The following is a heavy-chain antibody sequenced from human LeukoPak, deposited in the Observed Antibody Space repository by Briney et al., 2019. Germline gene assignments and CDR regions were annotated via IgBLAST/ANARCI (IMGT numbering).Heavy chain of an antibody. CDR2: ISGSGGRT. Sequence: HPGGSLRLSCAASGFTFRSYDMSWVRQAPGKGLEWVSGISGSGGRTDYADSVKGRFTISRDNSKNTLYLQMNSLRAEDTAVYYCAILTVTTAYWGQGTLVTVSS. J-gene: IGHJ4*02. CDR3: AILTVTTAY. CDR1: GFTFRSYD. V-gene: IGHV3-23*01. D-gene: IGHD4-17*01.